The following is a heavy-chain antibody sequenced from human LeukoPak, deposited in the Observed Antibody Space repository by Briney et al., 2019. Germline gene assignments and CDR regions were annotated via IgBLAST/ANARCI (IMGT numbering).Heavy chain of an antibody. CDR1: GFTFSSYA. V-gene: IGHV3-23*01. D-gene: IGHD3-22*01. CDR2: ITGSGRST. J-gene: IGHJ4*02. CDR3: AKDYDSSGYYDY. Sequence: GGSLRLSCAASGFTFSSYALSWVRQDPGKGLGWVSAITGSGRSTYYADSVKGRFTISRDNSKNTLYLQMNSLRVADTAVYYCAKDYDSSGYYDYWGQGTLVTVSS.